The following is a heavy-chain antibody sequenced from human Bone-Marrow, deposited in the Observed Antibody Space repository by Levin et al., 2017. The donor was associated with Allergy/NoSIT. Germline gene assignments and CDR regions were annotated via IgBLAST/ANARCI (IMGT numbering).Heavy chain of an antibody. Sequence: GGSLRLSCAASGFDFSTFHIHWVRQAPGKGLEWVSSISGSSSYIYYAESVRGRFTISRDNAKNSLYLQMTGLRAEDTAVYYCARLGTTFGTFLTEYYHGLDVWGQGTTVNISS. D-gene: IGHD3-3*01. V-gene: IGHV3-21*06. CDR1: GFDFSTFH. CDR2: ISGSSSYI. CDR3: ARLGTTFGTFLTEYYHGLDV. J-gene: IGHJ6*02.